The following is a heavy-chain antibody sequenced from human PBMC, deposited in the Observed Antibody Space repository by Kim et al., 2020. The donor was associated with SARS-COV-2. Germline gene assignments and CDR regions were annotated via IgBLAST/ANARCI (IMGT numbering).Heavy chain of an antibody. CDR1: GFTFSSYA. CDR3: VKDQSGGRDVLTGYYHA. D-gene: IGHD3-9*01. V-gene: IGHV3-23*01. J-gene: IGHJ5*02. CDR2: ISGSGGST. Sequence: GGSLRLSCAASGFTFSSYAMSWVRQAPGKGLEWVSGISGSGGSTYYADSVKGRFTISRDNSKNTLYLQMNSLRAEDTAVYYCVKDQSGGRDVLTGYYHAWGQGNLVTVSS.